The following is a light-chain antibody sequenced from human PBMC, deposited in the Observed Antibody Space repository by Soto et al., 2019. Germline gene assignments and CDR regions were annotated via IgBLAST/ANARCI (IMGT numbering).Light chain of an antibody. CDR3: QKYGRSPYT. CDR1: QSVRNSY. V-gene: IGKV3-20*01. J-gene: IGKJ2*01. CDR2: DAS. Sequence: EIVLTQSPGTLSLSPGERATLSCRASQSVRNSYLAWYQQKPDQAPRLLISDASGRATGIPDRFSGSGSGTDFTLTISRLEPEDFAVYYCQKYGRSPYTFGQGTKLEI.